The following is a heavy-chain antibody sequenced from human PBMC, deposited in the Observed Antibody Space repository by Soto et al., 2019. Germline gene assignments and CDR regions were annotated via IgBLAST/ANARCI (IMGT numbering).Heavy chain of an antibody. CDR3: ARPDIVATIDYYYYGMDV. D-gene: IGHD5-12*01. CDR2: IIPIFGTA. CDR1: GGTFSSYA. Sequence: QVQLVQSGAEVKKPGSSVKVSCKASGGTFSSYAISWVRQAPGQGLEWMGGIIPIFGTANYAQKFQGRVTITADESTNTAYMELSSLRSEDTAVYYCARPDIVATIDYYYYGMDVWGQGTTVTVSS. V-gene: IGHV1-69*01. J-gene: IGHJ6*02.